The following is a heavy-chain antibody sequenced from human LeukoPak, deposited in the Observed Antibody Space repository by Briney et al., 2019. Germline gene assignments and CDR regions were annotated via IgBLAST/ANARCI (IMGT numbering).Heavy chain of an antibody. J-gene: IGHJ4*02. D-gene: IGHD3-22*01. CDR2: IYDSGST. CDR3: ARQGISGSSLSYFDY. V-gene: IGHV4-59*01. Sequence: SETLSLTCTVSGGSISSYYWSWIRQPPGKGLEWIGNIYDSGSTDYNPSLKSRVTISVDTSKNQCSLKLSSVTAADTAVYYCARQGISGSSLSYFDYWGQGTVVNVSS. CDR1: GGSISSYY.